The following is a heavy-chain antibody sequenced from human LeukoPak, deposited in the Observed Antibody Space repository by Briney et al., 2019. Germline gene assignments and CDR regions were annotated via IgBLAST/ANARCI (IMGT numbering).Heavy chain of an antibody. CDR3: ASGFGGSTVFDY. CDR1: GGSFSGYY. Sequence: SETLSLTCAVYGGSFSGYYWSWIRQPPGKGLEWIGEINHSGSTNYNPSLKSRVTISVDTSKNQFSLKLSSVTAADTAVYYCASGFGGSTVFDYWGQGTLVTVSS. CDR2: INHSGST. D-gene: IGHD3-10*01. V-gene: IGHV4-34*01. J-gene: IGHJ4*02.